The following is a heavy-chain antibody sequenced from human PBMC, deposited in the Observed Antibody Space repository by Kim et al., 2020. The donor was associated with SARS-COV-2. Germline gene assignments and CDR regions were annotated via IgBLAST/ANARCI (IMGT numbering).Heavy chain of an antibody. D-gene: IGHD2-15*01. CDR2: IGTAGDT. CDR1: GFTFSSYD. Sequence: GGSLRLSCAASGFTFSSYDMHWVRQATGKGLEWVSAIGTAGDTYCPGSVKGRFTISRENAKNSLYLQMNSLRAGDTAVYYCARMVAATQAFDYWGQGTLVTVSS. V-gene: IGHV3-13*01. J-gene: IGHJ4*02. CDR3: ARMVAATQAFDY.